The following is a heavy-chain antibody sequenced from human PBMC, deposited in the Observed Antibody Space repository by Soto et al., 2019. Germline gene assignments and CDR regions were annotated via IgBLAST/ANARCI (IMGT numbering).Heavy chain of an antibody. Sequence: GGPRRLYGSASGFTFSSYSMNWVRQAPGKGLEWVSSISSSSSYIYYADSVKGRFTISRDNAKNSLYLQMNSLRAEDTAVYYCARGYGRNFDYWGQGTLVTVSS. CDR1: GFTFSSYS. V-gene: IGHV3-21*01. J-gene: IGHJ4*02. CDR3: ARGYGRNFDY. D-gene: IGHD5-18*01. CDR2: ISSSSSYI.